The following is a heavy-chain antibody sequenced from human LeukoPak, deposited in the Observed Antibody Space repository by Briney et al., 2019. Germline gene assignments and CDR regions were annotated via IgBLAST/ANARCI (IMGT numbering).Heavy chain of an antibody. CDR2: IYPRDGST. Sequence: ASVKVSCKASGYSFTSNYIHWVRQAPGQGLEWMGMIYPRDGSTSYAQKFQGRVTVTRDTSTSTVLMELSGLRSEDTAVYYCARDQEAFDYWGQGTLVTVSS. CDR1: GYSFTSNY. CDR3: ARDQEAFDY. J-gene: IGHJ4*02. V-gene: IGHV1-46*01.